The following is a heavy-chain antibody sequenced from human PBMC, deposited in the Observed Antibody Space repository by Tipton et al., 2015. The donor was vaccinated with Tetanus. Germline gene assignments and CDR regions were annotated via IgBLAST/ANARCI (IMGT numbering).Heavy chain of an antibody. Sequence: SLRLSCTASGFTFTNSAMSWVRQAPGKGLEWVSAITGSGGSTYYADSVKGRFTISRDNAKKTLHLQMNSLRGEDTAIYYCAKNSRSSWYEYFESWGQGTLVTVSS. J-gene: IGHJ4*02. CDR3: AKNSRSSWYEYFES. V-gene: IGHV3-23*01. D-gene: IGHD6-13*01. CDR2: ITGSGGST. CDR1: GFTFTNSA.